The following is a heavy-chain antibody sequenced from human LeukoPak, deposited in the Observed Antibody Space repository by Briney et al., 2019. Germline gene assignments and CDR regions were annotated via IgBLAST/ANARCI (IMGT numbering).Heavy chain of an antibody. CDR1: GDSVSSNSAA. V-gene: IGHV6-1*01. CDR2: TYYRSKWYN. D-gene: IGHD6-19*01. CDR3: AREHPGYSSGWYKFDY. Sequence: SQTLSLTCAISGDSVSSNSAAWNWIRQSPSRGLEWLGRTYYRSKWYNDYAVSVKTRIPLTPPTSKNQFSLQLNSVTPEDTAVYYCAREHPGYSSGWYKFDYWGQGTLVTVSS. J-gene: IGHJ4*02.